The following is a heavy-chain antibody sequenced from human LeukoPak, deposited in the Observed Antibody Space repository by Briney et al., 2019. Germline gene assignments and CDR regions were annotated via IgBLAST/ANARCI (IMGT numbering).Heavy chain of an antibody. J-gene: IGHJ6*03. D-gene: IGHD3-16*02. CDR1: GYTFTGYY. Sequence: GASVKVSCKASGYTFTGYYMHWVRQAPGQGLEWMGWINPNSGGTNYAQKFQGRVTMTGDTSISTAYMELSRLRSDDTAVYYCARDVVKDYVWGSYRSEYDYMDVWGNGTTVTISS. V-gene: IGHV1-2*02. CDR3: ARDVVKDYVWGSYRSEYDYMDV. CDR2: INPNSGGT.